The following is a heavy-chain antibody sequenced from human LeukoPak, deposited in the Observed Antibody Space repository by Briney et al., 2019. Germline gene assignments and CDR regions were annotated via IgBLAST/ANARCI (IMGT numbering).Heavy chain of an antibody. CDR2: ISSRSSYK. CDR3: AELGITMIGGV. V-gene: IGHV3-21*01. CDR1: GFTFSSYS. D-gene: IGHD3-10*02. Sequence: GGSLRLSCAASGFTFSSYSMNWVRQAPGKGLEWVSSISSRSSYKYYADSVKGRFTISRDNAKNSLYLQMNSLRAEDTAVYYCAELGITMIGGVWGKGTTVTISS. J-gene: IGHJ6*04.